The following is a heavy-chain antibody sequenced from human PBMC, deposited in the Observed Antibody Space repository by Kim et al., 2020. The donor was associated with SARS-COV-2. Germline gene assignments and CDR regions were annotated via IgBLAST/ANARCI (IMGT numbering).Heavy chain of an antibody. V-gene: IGHV1-18*01. D-gene: IGHD3-22*01. Sequence: QKLQSRVAMTTDTSTSTAYMELRSLRSDDTAVYYCARDVPDYRSGYRFDIWGQGTMVTVSS. CDR3: ARDVPDYRSGYRFDI. J-gene: IGHJ3*02.